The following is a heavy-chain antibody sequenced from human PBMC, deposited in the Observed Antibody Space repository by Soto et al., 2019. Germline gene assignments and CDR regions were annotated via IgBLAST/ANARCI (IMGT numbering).Heavy chain of an antibody. J-gene: IGHJ3*02. Sequence: PSETLSLTCPVSGGSISSGCYYWSWIRQHPGKGLEWIGYIYYSGSTYYNPSLKSRVTISVDTSKNQFSLKLSSVTAADTAVYYCARDYGILKLGAFDIWGQGTMVTVSS. CDR2: IYYSGST. V-gene: IGHV4-31*03. D-gene: IGHD2-15*01. CDR3: ARDYGILKLGAFDI. CDR1: GGSISSGCYY.